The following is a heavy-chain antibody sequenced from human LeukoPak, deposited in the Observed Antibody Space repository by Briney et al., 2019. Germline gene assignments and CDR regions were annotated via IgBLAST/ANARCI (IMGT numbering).Heavy chain of an antibody. V-gene: IGHV3-21*01. CDR3: ARDRSASDAFDI. J-gene: IGHJ3*02. CDR2: ISSSSSYI. Sequence: GGSLRLSCAASGFTFSSYSMNWVRQAPGKGLEWVSSISSSSSYIYYADSVKGRFTISRDNAKNSLYLQMNSLRAEDTAVYYCARDRSASDAFDIWGQGTMVTVSS. CDR1: GFTFSSYS.